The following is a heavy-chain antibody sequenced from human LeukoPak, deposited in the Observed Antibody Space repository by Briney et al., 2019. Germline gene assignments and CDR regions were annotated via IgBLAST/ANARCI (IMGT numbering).Heavy chain of an antibody. CDR3: AKGGYSIDY. J-gene: IGHJ4*02. V-gene: IGHV3-30*04. D-gene: IGHD5-18*01. CDR2: ISYDGSNK. Sequence: TGGSLRLSCAASGFTFSSYAMHWVRQAPGKGLEWVALISYDGSNKYYADSVKGRFTISRDNSKNTLYLQMNSLRAEDTAVYYCAKGGYSIDYWGQGTLVTVSS. CDR1: GFTFSSYA.